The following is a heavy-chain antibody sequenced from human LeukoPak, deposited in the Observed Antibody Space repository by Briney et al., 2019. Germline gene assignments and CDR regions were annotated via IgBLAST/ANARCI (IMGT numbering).Heavy chain of an antibody. CDR3: ARGNSYGYVGYFDY. Sequence: GASVKVSCKASGGTFSSYAISWVRQAPGQRLEWMGGIIPIFGTANYAQKFQGRVTITTDESTSTAYMELSSLRSEDTAVYYCARGNSYGYVGYFDYWGQGTLVTVSS. J-gene: IGHJ4*02. CDR1: GGTFSSYA. D-gene: IGHD5-18*01. V-gene: IGHV1-69*05. CDR2: IIPIFGTA.